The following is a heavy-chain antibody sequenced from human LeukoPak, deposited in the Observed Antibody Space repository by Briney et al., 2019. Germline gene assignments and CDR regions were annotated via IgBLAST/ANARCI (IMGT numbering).Heavy chain of an antibody. V-gene: IGHV3-66*01. J-gene: IGHJ4*02. CDR2: IYSGGST. CDR1: GFTVSINY. D-gene: IGHD3-22*01. CDR3: AREANYYDSSGYSGRDYFDY. Sequence: EGSLRLSCAASGFTVSINYMSWVRQAPGKGLGWVSVIYSGGSTYYADSVKGRFTISRDNSKNTLYLQMNSLRAEDTAVYYCAREANYYDSSGYSGRDYFDYWGQGTLVTVSS.